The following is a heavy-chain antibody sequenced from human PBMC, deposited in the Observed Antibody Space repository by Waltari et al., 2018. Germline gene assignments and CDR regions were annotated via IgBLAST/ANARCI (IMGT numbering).Heavy chain of an antibody. CDR1: GFIFSTYD. CDR3: EGRGF. V-gene: IGHV3-48*03. CDR2: IDPAGTTT. D-gene: IGHD3-10*01. J-gene: IGHJ4*02. Sequence: EVRLVESGGGLVQPGGSLRLSCAASGFIFSTYDMNGMGQAPGEGPEWVSYIDPAGTTTYYADSVRGRFAISRDNAKNSLYLQMNSLRADDTAVYYCEGRGFWGQGTLVTVSS.